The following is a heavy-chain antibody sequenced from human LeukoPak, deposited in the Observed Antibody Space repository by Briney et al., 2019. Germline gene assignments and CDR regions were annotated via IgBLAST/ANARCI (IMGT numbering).Heavy chain of an antibody. D-gene: IGHD3-22*01. J-gene: IGHJ3*02. CDR3: AKNYYYDNTGYWGAFDI. Sequence: GASVKVSCKVSGYTLTELSMHWVRQAPGKGLEWMGGFDSEDGETIYAQKFQDRVTMTTDTSTSTAYMELRSLRSDDTAIYHCAKNYYYDNTGYWGAFDIWGQGTMVTVSS. CDR2: FDSEDGET. CDR1: GYTLTELS. V-gene: IGHV1-24*01.